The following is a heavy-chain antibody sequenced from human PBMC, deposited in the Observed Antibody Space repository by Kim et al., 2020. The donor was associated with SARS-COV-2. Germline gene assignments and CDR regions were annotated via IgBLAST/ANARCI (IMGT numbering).Heavy chain of an antibody. V-gene: IGHV1-69*01. CDR3: ARDRSGSHYFDY. Sequence: NDAQKFQGRVTITADESTSTAYMELSSLRSEDTAVYYCARDRSGSHYFDYWGQGTLVTVSS. J-gene: IGHJ4*02. D-gene: IGHD1-26*01.